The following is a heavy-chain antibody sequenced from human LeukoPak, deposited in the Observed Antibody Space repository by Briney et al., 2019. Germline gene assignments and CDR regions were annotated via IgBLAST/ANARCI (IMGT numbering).Heavy chain of an antibody. J-gene: IGHJ3*02. CDR2: IYTSGST. V-gene: IGHV4-4*07. D-gene: IGHD2-21*02. CDR1: GGSISSYY. Sequence: SETLSLTCTVSGGSISSYYWSWIRQPAGKGLEWIGRIYTSGSTSYNPSLKSRVTMSVDTSKNQFSLKLSSVTAADTAVYYCASLAYCGGDCYSTDAFDIWGQGTMVTVSS. CDR3: ASLAYCGGDCYSTDAFDI.